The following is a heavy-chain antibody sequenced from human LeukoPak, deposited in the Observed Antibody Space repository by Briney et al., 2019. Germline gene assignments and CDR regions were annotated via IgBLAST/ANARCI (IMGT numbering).Heavy chain of an antibody. CDR2: INSDGSST. V-gene: IGHV3-74*01. CDR3: AREYYDILTGFWVPGDY. D-gene: IGHD3-9*01. J-gene: IGHJ4*02. Sequence: GGSLRLSCAASGFTFSSYWMHWVRHAPGKGLEWVSRINSDGSSTSYSDSVKGRFTISRDNAKNTLYLQMNSLRAEDTAVYYCAREYYDILTGFWVPGDYWGQGTLVTVSS. CDR1: GFTFSSYW.